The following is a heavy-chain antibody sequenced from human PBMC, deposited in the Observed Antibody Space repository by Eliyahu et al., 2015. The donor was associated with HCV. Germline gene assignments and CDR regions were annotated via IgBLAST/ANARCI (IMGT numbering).Heavy chain of an antibody. CDR3: ARYNPGTFDY. Sequence: QVQLQESGPGLVKPSETLSLTCTVSGDSISGYYWSWIRQSPGKGLEWIGYIYYSGNTHYNPSLKSRVTISIDTSKNQFSLQLSSVTAADTALYYCARYNPGTFDYWGQGILVTVSS. CDR1: GDSISGYY. J-gene: IGHJ4*02. D-gene: IGHD1-7*01. V-gene: IGHV4-59*01. CDR2: IYYSGNT.